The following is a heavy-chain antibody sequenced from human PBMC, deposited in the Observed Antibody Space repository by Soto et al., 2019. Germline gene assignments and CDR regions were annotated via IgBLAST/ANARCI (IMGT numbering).Heavy chain of an antibody. Sequence: GGSLRLSCAASGFTFSSYAMSWVRQSPGKGLEWVSAISGSGGSTYYADSVKGRFTISRDNSKNTLYLQMNSLRAEDTAVYYCAKDFNLYYGSEAFDYWGQGTLVTVSS. CDR1: GFTFSSYA. D-gene: IGHD3-10*01. V-gene: IGHV3-23*01. CDR3: AKDFNLYYGSEAFDY. CDR2: ISGSGGST. J-gene: IGHJ4*02.